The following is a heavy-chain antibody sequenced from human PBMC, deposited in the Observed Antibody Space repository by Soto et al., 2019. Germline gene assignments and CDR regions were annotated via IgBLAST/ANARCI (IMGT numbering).Heavy chain of an antibody. CDR1: GDSVSSTRAA. CDR3: ERAAFRGYYNDGLDV. CDR2: TYYRSEWSY. D-gene: IGHD3-10*01. Sequence: SQTLSLTCAISGDSVSSTRAAWNWIRQSPSRGLEWLGRTYYRSEWSYDYAVSVKSRITINADTSKNQFSLQLNSVTPEDTAVYYCERAAFRGYYNDGLDVWGQGTTVTVSS. J-gene: IGHJ6*02. V-gene: IGHV6-1*01.